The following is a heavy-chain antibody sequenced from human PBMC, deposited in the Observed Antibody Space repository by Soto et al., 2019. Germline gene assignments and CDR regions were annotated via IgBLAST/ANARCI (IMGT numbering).Heavy chain of an antibody. CDR2: IYYSGST. V-gene: IGHV4-61*01. CDR1: GGSVSSGSYY. Sequence: SETLSLTCTVSGGSVSSGSYYWSWIRQPPGKGLEWIGYIYYSGSTNYNPSLKSRVTISVDTSKNQFSLKLSSVTAADTAVYYCARGRGYSSSRNWFDPWGQGTLVTVSS. D-gene: IGHD6-13*01. CDR3: ARGRGYSSSRNWFDP. J-gene: IGHJ5*02.